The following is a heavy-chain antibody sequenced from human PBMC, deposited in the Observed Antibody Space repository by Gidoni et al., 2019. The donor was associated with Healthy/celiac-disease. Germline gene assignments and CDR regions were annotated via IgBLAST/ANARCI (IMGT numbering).Heavy chain of an antibody. CDR2: INHSGST. CDR3: ARPRRVAVRTGCDY. V-gene: IGHV4-34*01. J-gene: IGHJ4*02. CDR1: GVSFSGYY. Sequence: QVQLQQWGAGLFKPSETLSLTCAVYGVSFSGYYWSWIRQPPGKGLEWIGEINHSGSTNYNPALKSRVTISVETSKNQFSLKLSSVTAADTAVYYCARPRRVAVRTGCDYWGQGTLVTVSS. D-gene: IGHD6-19*01.